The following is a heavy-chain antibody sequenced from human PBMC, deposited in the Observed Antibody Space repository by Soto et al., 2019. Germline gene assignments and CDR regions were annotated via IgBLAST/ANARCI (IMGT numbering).Heavy chain of an antibody. CDR3: ARSVAGTFYYGMDV. Sequence: GASVKVSCKASGVTFSSYAISWVRQAPGQGLEWMGGIIPIFGTANYAQKFQGRVTITADESTSTAYMELSSLRSEDTAVYYCARSVAGTFYYGMDVWGQGTTVTVSS. V-gene: IGHV1-69*13. CDR2: IIPIFGTA. J-gene: IGHJ6*02. D-gene: IGHD6-19*01. CDR1: GVTFSSYA.